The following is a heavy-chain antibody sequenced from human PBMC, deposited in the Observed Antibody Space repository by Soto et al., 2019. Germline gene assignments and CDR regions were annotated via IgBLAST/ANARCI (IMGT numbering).Heavy chain of an antibody. J-gene: IGHJ6*03. CDR2: ISGSGGST. V-gene: IGHV3-23*01. CDR3: AKTAKRRSVESDYYYYMDV. D-gene: IGHD3-3*01. Sequence: GGSLRLSCAASGFTFSSYAMSWVRQAPGKGLEWVSAISGSGGSTYYADSVKGRFTISRDNSKNTLYLQMNSLRAGDTAVYYCAKTAKRRSVESDYYYYMDVWGKGTTVTVSS. CDR1: GFTFSSYA.